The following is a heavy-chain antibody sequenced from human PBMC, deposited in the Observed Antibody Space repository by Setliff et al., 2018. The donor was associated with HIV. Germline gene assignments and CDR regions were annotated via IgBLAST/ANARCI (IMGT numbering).Heavy chain of an antibody. CDR2: IDPTGTGT. V-gene: IGHV3-23*05. J-gene: IGHJ4*02. Sequence: LRLSCAASEFTLSGYSMSWVRQVPGKGLEWVSAIDPTGTGTYYADSVRGRFTISRDNSKNTLYLQMNSLRPEDTAVYYCAKVDNGHCLSNSCRDFDYWGQGTLVTVSS. CDR3: AKVDNGHCLSNSCRDFDY. D-gene: IGHD2-2*03. CDR1: EFTLSGYS.